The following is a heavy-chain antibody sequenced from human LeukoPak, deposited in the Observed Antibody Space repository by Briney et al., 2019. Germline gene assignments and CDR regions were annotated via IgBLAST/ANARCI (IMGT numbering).Heavy chain of an antibody. Sequence: ASVKVSCKASGYTFTSYYLHWVRQAPGQGPEWMGWINPNSGGTNYAQKFQGRVTMTRDTSISTAYMELSRLRSDGTAEYYCARALYYDSSGYYSSSYYYFQHWGQGTLVTVSS. D-gene: IGHD3-22*01. CDR1: GYTFTSYY. V-gene: IGHV1-2*02. CDR2: INPNSGGT. CDR3: ARALYYDSSGYYSSSYYYFQH. J-gene: IGHJ1*01.